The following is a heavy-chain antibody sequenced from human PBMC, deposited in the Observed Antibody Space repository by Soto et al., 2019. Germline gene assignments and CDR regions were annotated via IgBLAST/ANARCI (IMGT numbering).Heavy chain of an antibody. J-gene: IGHJ4*02. CDR3: ARDRLDYGVKPSLDY. D-gene: IGHD4-17*01. CDR2: IWYEGSNK. Sequence: RRLSCAASGFTCSSYGMQWVRQAPGKGLEWVAVIWYEGSNKYYADSVKGRFTISRDNSKNTLYLQMNSLRAEDTAVYYCARDRLDYGVKPSLDYWGQGTLVTVSS. V-gene: IGHV3-33*01. CDR1: GFTCSSYG.